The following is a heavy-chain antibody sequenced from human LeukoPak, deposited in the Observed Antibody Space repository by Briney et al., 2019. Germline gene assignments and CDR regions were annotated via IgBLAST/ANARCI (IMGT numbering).Heavy chain of an antibody. CDR2: VSYDGSYK. V-gene: IGHV3-30*04. Sequence: GGSLRLSCEASGFTFSTFAMHWVRQAPGKGLEWVAVVSYDGSYKYYADPVKGRFTISRDNSKNTLYLQMNSLRAEDTAVYYCARAPGYGAAYYFDYWGQGTLVTVSS. CDR3: ARAPGYGAAYYFDY. CDR1: GFTFSTFA. J-gene: IGHJ4*02. D-gene: IGHD1-1*01.